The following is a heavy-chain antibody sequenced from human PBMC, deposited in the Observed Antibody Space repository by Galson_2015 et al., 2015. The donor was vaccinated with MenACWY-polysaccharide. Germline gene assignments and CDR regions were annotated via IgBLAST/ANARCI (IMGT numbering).Heavy chain of an antibody. CDR1: EFTFCTYW. CDR3: ARGGRGPYWYFDL. Sequence: SLRLSCAASEFTFCTYWMHWVRQAPGKGLVWVSRINGDGSSTSYADSVKGRFTISRDNAKNTLYLQMNSLRAEDTEVYYCARGGRGPYWYFDLWGRGTLVTVSS. V-gene: IGHV3-74*01. CDR2: INGDGSST. J-gene: IGHJ2*01.